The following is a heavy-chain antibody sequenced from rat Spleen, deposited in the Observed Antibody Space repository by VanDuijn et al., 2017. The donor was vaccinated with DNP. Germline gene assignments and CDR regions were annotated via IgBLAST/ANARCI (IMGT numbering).Heavy chain of an antibody. CDR2: HWGNGNT. CDR3: ARDSWAPFDY. V-gene: IGHV2-13*01. CDR1: GFSLSSYG. D-gene: IGHD1-7*01. Sequence: QVQLKESGPGLVPPSPTLSLTCTVSGFSLSSYGVIWVRQPPGKGPEGMGVHWGNGNTNYNSALKSRLSISRDTSKSQVYLKMNSLQTEDTATYYCARDSWAPFDYWGQGVMVTVSS. J-gene: IGHJ2*01.